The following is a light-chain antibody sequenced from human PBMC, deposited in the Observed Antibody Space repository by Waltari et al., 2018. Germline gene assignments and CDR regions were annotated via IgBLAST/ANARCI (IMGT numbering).Light chain of an antibody. V-gene: IGLV1-51*02. Sequence: QSVLTQPPSLSAAPGQKVTISCSGSNSNIGYNFVSWYQQFPGTAPKLLIYENNKRPSGIPDRFSGSKSGTSGTLVITGVQTGDEADYYCGSWDSSLSLVFGGGTKLSVL. J-gene: IGLJ2*01. CDR2: ENN. CDR3: GSWDSSLSLV. CDR1: NSNIGYNF.